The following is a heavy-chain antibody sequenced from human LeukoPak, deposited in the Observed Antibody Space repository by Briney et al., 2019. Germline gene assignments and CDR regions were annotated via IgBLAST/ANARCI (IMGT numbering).Heavy chain of an antibody. Sequence: SVKVSCMASRGTFSSYAISWVRQAGGRGLEWMGRIFSILGLANYAQKFQGRVTITADKSTSTAYMELSSLRSEDTAVYYCARGGCSSTSCSPSYYYYGMDVWGQGTTVTVSS. CDR2: IFSILGLA. D-gene: IGHD2-2*01. V-gene: IGHV1-69*04. J-gene: IGHJ6*02. CDR3: ARGGCSSTSCSPSYYYYGMDV. CDR1: RGTFSSYA.